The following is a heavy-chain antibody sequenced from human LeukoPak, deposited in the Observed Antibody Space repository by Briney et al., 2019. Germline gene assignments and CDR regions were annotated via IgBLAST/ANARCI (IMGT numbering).Heavy chain of an antibody. CDR3: AKESYLAGPYSSSFEYFQH. CDR1: GFTFSSYS. J-gene: IGHJ1*01. D-gene: IGHD6-6*01. CDR2: ISGSGGST. Sequence: PGGSLRLSCAASGFTFSSYSMNWVRQAPGKGLEWVSAISGSGGSTYYADSVKGRFTISRDNSKNTLYLQMNSLRAEDTAVYYYAKESYLAGPYSSSFEYFQHWGQGTLVTVSS. V-gene: IGHV3-23*01.